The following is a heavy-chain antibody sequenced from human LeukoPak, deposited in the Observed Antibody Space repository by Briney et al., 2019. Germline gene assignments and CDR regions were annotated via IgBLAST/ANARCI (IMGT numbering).Heavy chain of an antibody. CDR3: AKVRTGHYFGY. CDR2: ISGTGGST. V-gene: IGHV3-23*01. CDR1: GFTFSSYW. J-gene: IGHJ4*02. D-gene: IGHD1-1*01. Sequence: PGGSLRLSCAASGFTFSSYWMSWVRQAPGKGLEWVSSISGTGGSTYYADSVKGRFTISRDNSNNTLFLQMNSLRAEDTAVYYCAKVRTGHYFGYWGQGTLVTVSS.